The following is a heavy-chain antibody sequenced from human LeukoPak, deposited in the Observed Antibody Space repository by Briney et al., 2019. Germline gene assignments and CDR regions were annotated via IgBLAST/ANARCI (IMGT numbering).Heavy chain of an antibody. CDR2: IYTSGST. V-gene: IGHV4-61*02. Sequence: SQTLSLTCTVSGGSISSGSYYWSWIRQPAGKGLEWIGRIYTSGSTNYNPSLKSRVTISVDTSKNQFSLKRSSVTAADTAVHYCARGGDYYDSSGYYNDAFDIWGQGTMVTVSS. J-gene: IGHJ3*02. CDR1: GGSISSGSYY. CDR3: ARGGDYYDSSGYYNDAFDI. D-gene: IGHD3-22*01.